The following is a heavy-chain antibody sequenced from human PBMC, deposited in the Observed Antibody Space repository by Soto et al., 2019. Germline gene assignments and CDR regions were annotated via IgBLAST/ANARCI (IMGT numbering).Heavy chain of an antibody. CDR2: ISFDGSKK. V-gene: IGHV3-30*18. J-gene: IGHJ4*02. Sequence: VQLVESGGGVVQPGRSLRLSCAAFGFTFSRYGMHWVRQAPGKGLEWVEVISFDGSKKYYEDSVTGRLTISRDNSKNTLYLQVNSLRAEDTAVYYCAKEAGSVTFDFWGQGTLVTVSS. D-gene: IGHD4-4*01. CDR3: AKEAGSVTFDF. CDR1: GFTFSRYG.